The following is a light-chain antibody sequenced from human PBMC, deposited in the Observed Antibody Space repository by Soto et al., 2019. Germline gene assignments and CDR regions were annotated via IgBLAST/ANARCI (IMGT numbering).Light chain of an antibody. V-gene: IGKV1-5*01. Sequence: DIQMTQSPATLSASVGDRVSISFRASQSIGVSLALYQQKPGTAPKLLIYDGFTVDFGVPSRFSGTGSGTEFTLTISRLEPEDFAVYYCQQYGSSGTFGQGTKVDIK. CDR2: DGF. J-gene: IGKJ1*01. CDR1: QSIGVS. CDR3: QQYGSSGT.